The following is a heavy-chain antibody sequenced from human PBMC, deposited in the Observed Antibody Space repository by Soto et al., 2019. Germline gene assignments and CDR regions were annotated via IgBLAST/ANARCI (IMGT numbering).Heavy chain of an antibody. D-gene: IGHD6-13*01. CDR3: GAGQYFSDY. CDR1: GFTFSSYG. CDR2: ISYDGSDK. V-gene: IGHV3-30*03. Sequence: QVQLVESGGGVVQPGRSLRLSCAASGFTFSSYGMHWVRQAPGKGLEWVALISYDGSDKYYADSVKGRFTISRDNSKNTLYLPMNSRRVEDTAVYECGAGQYFSDYWGKGTLVNVSS. J-gene: IGHJ4*02.